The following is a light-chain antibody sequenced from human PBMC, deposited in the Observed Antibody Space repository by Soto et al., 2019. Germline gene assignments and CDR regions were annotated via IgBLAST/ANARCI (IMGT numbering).Light chain of an antibody. CDR3: QQYYGTPYT. CDR1: RTLFYSAKNKDY. Sequence: IVMTQSPDSLSVSLGGRATISCKSSRTLFYSAKNKDYLAWYQHKAGQPPKLLLYWASTRESGVPDRFNGSGSATDFTLTINNLQPEDAAVYYCQQYYGTPYTFGQGTKLE. CDR2: WAS. J-gene: IGKJ2*01. V-gene: IGKV4-1*01.